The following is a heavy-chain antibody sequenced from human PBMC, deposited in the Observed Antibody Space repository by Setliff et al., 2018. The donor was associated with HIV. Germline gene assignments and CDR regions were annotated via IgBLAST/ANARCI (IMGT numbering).Heavy chain of an antibody. CDR3: ATDLFSGTYYNYFDY. D-gene: IGHD3-10*01. V-gene: IGHV1-69-2*01. CDR2: IDPEDGET. CDR1: GYTFTGYY. Sequence: VKVSCKASGYTFTGYYMHWVQQAPGKGLKWMGRIDPEDGETKYAEKFQGRVTIIADTSTDTAYMELSSLTSEDTAVYYCATDLFSGTYYNYFDYWGQGTLVTVSS. J-gene: IGHJ4*02.